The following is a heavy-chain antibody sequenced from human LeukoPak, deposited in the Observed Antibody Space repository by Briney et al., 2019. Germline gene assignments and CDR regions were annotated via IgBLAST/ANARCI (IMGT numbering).Heavy chain of an antibody. CDR1: XXTLTSYG. CDR3: ARVDIVVVPAARTYYYYYMDV. CDR2: ISAXNGNT. Sequence: ASVKXXXXXSXXTLTSYGIXWVRQAPGQGIEWMGWISAXNGNTNYAQKIQGRVTMNTDRSKRKAYMELRRLRAGEAAVYYCARVDIVVVPAARTYYYYYMDVWGKGTTVTVSS. D-gene: IGHD2-2*03. J-gene: IGHJ6*03. V-gene: IGHV1-18*01.